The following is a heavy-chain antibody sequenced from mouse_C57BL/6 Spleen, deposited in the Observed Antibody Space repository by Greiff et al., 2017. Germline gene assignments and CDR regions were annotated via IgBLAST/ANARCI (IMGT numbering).Heavy chain of an antibody. CDR3: ARFHGISFYFDY. D-gene: IGHD1-1*01. CDR2: IDPSDSYT. J-gene: IGHJ2*01. Sequence: QVQLQQPGAELVKPGASVKLSCKASGYTFTSYWMQWVKQRPGQGLEWIGEIDPSDSYTNYNQKFKGKATLTVDTSSSTAYMQLSSLTSEDSAVYYCARFHGISFYFDYWGQGTTLTVSS. CDR1: GYTFTSYW. V-gene: IGHV1-50*01.